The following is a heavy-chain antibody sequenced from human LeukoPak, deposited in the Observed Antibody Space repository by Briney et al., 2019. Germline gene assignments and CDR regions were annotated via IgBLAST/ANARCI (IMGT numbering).Heavy chain of an antibody. CDR2: IKQDGSET. CDR3: ARWKYYGSGSYYYPAFDY. J-gene: IGHJ4*02. Sequence: GSLRLSCAASGFTFSSYWMSWVRQAPGKGLEGVANIKQDGSETYYVDSVKGRFIISRDNAKNSLNLQMNSLRAEDTAVYYCARWKYYGSGSYYYPAFDYWGQGTLVTVSS. V-gene: IGHV3-7*01. D-gene: IGHD3-10*01. CDR1: GFTFSSYW.